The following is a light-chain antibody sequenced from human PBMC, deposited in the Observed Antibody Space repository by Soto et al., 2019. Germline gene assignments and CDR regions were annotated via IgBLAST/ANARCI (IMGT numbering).Light chain of an antibody. J-gene: IGKJ4*01. CDR3: QQYNSWPLT. CDR1: QTVSTN. Sequence: EIVMTQSPATLSVSPGERATLSCRAGQTVSTNLAWYQQKPGQAPRLLIYGASTRDTGIPARFGGSGSGTEFTLTISSLQSEDSAVYYCQQYNSWPLTFGGGTKVEIK. V-gene: IGKV3-15*01. CDR2: GAS.